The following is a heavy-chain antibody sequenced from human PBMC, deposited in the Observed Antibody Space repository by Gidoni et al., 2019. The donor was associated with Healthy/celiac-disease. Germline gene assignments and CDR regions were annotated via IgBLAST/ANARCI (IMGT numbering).Heavy chain of an antibody. CDR1: GGSISSSSYY. D-gene: IGHD3-9*01. V-gene: IGHV4-39*01. J-gene: IGHJ4*02. Sequence: QLQLQESGPGLVKPSETLSLTCTVSGGSISSSSYYWGWIRQPPGKGLEWIGSIYYSGSTYYNPSLKSRVTISVDTSKNQFSLKLSSVTAADTAVYYCASGPSYYDILTGYHKEPYFDYWGQGTLVTVSS. CDR2: IYYSGST. CDR3: ASGPSYYDILTGYHKEPYFDY.